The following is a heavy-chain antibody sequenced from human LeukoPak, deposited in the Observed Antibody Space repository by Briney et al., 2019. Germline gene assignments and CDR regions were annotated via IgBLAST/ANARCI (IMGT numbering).Heavy chain of an antibody. CDR2: IYSCGST. Sequence: PGGSLRLSCAASGFTVSSNYMSWVRQAPGKGLEWVSVIYSCGSTYYADSVKGRFTISRDNSKNTLYLQMNSLRAEDTAVYYCAKEIRFLVGATDYWGQGTLVTVSS. V-gene: IGHV3-66*03. CDR3: AKEIRFLVGATDY. CDR1: GFTVSSNY. D-gene: IGHD1-26*01. J-gene: IGHJ4*02.